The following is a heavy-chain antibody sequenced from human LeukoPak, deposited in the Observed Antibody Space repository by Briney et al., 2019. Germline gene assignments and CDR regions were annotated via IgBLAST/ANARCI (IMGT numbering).Heavy chain of an antibody. Sequence: GASVKVSCKASGYTFTGYYMHWVRQAPGQGLEWMGWINPNSGGTNYAQKFQGRVTMTRDTSISTAYMEPSRLRSDDTAVYYCARGYLVPAALRPFDYWGQGTLVTVSS. CDR2: INPNSGGT. D-gene: IGHD2-2*01. V-gene: IGHV1-2*02. CDR3: ARGYLVPAALRPFDY. CDR1: GYTFTGYY. J-gene: IGHJ4*02.